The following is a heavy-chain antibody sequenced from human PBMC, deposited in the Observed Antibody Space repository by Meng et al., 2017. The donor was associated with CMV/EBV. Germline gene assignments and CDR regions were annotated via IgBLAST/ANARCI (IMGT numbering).Heavy chain of an antibody. D-gene: IGHD5-24*01. V-gene: IGHV3-7*01. CDR2: IKQDGSEK. J-gene: IGHJ4*02. Sequence: GESLKISCAASGFTFSSYWMSWVRQAPGKGLEWVANIKQDGSEKYYVDSVKGRFTISRDNAKNSLYLQMSSLRAEDTAVYYCALIGEMATIDYWGQGTLVTVSS. CDR1: GFTFSSYW. CDR3: ALIGEMATIDY.